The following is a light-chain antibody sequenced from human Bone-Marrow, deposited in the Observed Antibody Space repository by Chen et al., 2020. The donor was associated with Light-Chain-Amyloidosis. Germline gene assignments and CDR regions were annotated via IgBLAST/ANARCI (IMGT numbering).Light chain of an antibody. CDR1: QTISSNY. CDR2: GSS. J-gene: IGKJ4*01. Sequence: EIVLTQSTGTLSLSPGEGANLSCRASQTISSNYLTWYQQKFGQAPRLLIYGSSSRATGIPDRFTGSGSGTDFTLTINRLEPEDFARYYCQQYGTSPLTFGGGTKVEIK. CDR3: QQYGTSPLT. V-gene: IGKV3-20*01.